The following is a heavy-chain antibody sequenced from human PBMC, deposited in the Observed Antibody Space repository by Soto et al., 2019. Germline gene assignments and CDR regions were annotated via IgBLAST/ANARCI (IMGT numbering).Heavy chain of an antibody. V-gene: IGHV3-74*01. D-gene: IGHD3-3*01. CDR1: GFTFSSYW. J-gene: IGHJ3*02. Sequence: GGSLRLSCAASGFTFSSYWMHWVRQAPGKGLVWVSRINSDGSITSNADSVKGRFTISRDNAKNSLYLQMNSLRAEDTALYYCAKVALRFLDYAFDIWGQGTMVTVSS. CDR2: INSDGSIT. CDR3: AKVALRFLDYAFDI.